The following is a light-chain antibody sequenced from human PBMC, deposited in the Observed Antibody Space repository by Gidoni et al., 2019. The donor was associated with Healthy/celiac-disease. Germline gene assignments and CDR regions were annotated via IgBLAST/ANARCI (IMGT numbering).Light chain of an antibody. CDR3: CSYAGSSPVYV. CDR2: EGS. V-gene: IGLV2-23*01. CDR1: SSDVGSYNL. Sequence: QSALTQPASVSGSPGQSITIPCTGTSSDVGSYNLVSWYQQHPGQAPEPMIYEGSKRPSGISNRFSGSKAGNTASLTISGLQAEDEADYSCCSYAGSSPVYVFGTGTKVTVL. J-gene: IGLJ1*01.